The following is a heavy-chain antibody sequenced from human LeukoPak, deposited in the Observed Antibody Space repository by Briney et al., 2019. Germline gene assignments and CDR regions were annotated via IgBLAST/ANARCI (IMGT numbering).Heavy chain of an antibody. CDR1: GFTFSSYG. CDR2: IWYDGSNK. V-gene: IGHV3-33*01. CDR3: ARSEWELPSDY. D-gene: IGHD1-26*01. J-gene: IGHJ4*02. Sequence: GGSLRLSCAASGFTFSSYGMHWVRQAPGKGLEWVAVIWYDGSNKYYADSVKGRSTISRDNSKNTLYLQMNSLRAEDTAVYYCARSEWELPSDYWGQGTLVTVSS.